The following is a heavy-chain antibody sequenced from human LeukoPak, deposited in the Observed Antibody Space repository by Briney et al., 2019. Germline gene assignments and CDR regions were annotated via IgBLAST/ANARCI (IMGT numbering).Heavy chain of an antibody. Sequence: PGGSLRLFCAASGFTFSEYWISWVPQAPGKGLEWVAKIKEDGSQKHYVDSVKGRFTISRDNAKNSLYLQMNSLGAEDTALYYCARYFCTTNSCYMFDYWGQGTLVTVSS. D-gene: IGHD2-2*01. J-gene: IGHJ4*02. CDR3: ARYFCTTNSCYMFDY. CDR2: IKEDGSQK. V-gene: IGHV3-7*01. CDR1: GFTFSEYW.